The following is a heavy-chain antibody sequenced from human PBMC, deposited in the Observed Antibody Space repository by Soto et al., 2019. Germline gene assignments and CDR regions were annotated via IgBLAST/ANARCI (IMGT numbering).Heavy chain of an antibody. V-gene: IGHV3-30-3*01. Sequence: QVQLVESGGGVVQPGRSLRLSCAASGFTFSSYAMHWVRQAPGKGLEWVAVISYDGSNKYYADSVKGRFTISRDNSKNTLYLQMNSLRAEDTAVYYCAVYYGSGSYSRFDYWGQGTLVTVSS. D-gene: IGHD3-10*01. CDR1: GFTFSSYA. J-gene: IGHJ4*02. CDR2: ISYDGSNK. CDR3: AVYYGSGSYSRFDY.